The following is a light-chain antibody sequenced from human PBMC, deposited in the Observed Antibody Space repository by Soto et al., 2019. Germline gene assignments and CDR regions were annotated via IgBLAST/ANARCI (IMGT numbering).Light chain of an antibody. V-gene: IGKV1-39*01. CDR3: QQYYSTPWT. CDR1: QSIDSY. J-gene: IGKJ1*01. Sequence: DIQMTQSPSSLSASVGDRVTITCRASQSIDSYLNWYQQKPGKAPKLLIYAASTLETGVPSRFSGSGSGAYFTLTISSLQPEDFATYYCQQYYSTPWTFGQGTKVDTK. CDR2: AAS.